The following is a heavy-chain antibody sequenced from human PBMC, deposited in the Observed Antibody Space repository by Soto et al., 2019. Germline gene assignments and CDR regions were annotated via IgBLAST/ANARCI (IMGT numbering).Heavy chain of an antibody. Sequence: SQTLSLTCALSGDSVSRNDAAWYWIRQSPSRGLEWLGRTYYRSKWYSDYAVSVESRIRISPDTSKNQFSLQLNSVTPGDTAIYYCARGGYYITAANFDCWGPGTTVTVSS. CDR1: GDSVSRNDAA. J-gene: IGHJ4*02. CDR3: ARGGYYITAANFDC. V-gene: IGHV6-1*01. D-gene: IGHD3-10*01. CDR2: TYYRSKWYS.